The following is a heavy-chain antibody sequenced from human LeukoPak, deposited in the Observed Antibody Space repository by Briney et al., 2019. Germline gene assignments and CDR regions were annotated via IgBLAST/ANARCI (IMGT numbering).Heavy chain of an antibody. CDR2: IYYSGST. D-gene: IGHD3-22*01. CDR3: ARDPGQYYYYSSGYYADAFDI. Sequence: PSETLSLTCTVSGGSISSYYWSWIRQPPGKGLEWFGYIYYSGSTNYNPSLKSRVTISVDTSKNQFSLKLSSVTAADTAVYYCARDPGQYYYYSSGYYADAFDIWGQGTMVTVSS. CDR1: GGSISSYY. J-gene: IGHJ3*02. V-gene: IGHV4-59*01.